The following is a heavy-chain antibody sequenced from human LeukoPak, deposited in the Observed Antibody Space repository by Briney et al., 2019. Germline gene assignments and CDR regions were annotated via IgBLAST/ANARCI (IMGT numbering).Heavy chain of an antibody. Sequence: ASVKVSCKASGYTFTSYYMHWVRQAPGQGLEWMGIINPSGGSTSHAQKFQGRVTMARDTSTSTVYMELSSLRSEDTAVYYCARERIDYGDRRGFDYWGQGTLVTVSS. CDR1: GYTFTSYY. CDR3: ARERIDYGDRRGFDY. D-gene: IGHD4-17*01. V-gene: IGHV1-46*01. CDR2: INPSGGST. J-gene: IGHJ4*02.